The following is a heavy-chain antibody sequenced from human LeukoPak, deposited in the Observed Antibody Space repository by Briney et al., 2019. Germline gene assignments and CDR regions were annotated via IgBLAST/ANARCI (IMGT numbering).Heavy chain of an antibody. D-gene: IGHD3-22*01. CDR3: ASGYYDSSGSPSATFDY. Sequence: ASVKVSCKASGYTFTSYGISWVRQAPGQGLEWMGWISAYNGNTNYAQKLQGRVTMTTDTSTSTAYMELRSLRSDDTAVYYCASGYYDSSGSPSATFDYWGQGTLVTVSS. CDR2: ISAYNGNT. V-gene: IGHV1-18*01. CDR1: GYTFTSYG. J-gene: IGHJ4*02.